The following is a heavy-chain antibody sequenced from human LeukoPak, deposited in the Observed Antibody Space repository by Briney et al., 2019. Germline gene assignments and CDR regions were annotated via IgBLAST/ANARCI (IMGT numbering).Heavy chain of an antibody. Sequence: PGGSLRLSCAASGFTFSSYWMHWVRQAPGKGLVWVSRLNSDESSISYADSVKGRFTISRDNAKNTLYLQMNSLRDEDTAVYYCARDTPPYSGSYDPFDYWGQGTLVTVSS. V-gene: IGHV3-74*01. CDR1: GFTFSSYW. J-gene: IGHJ4*02. CDR2: LNSDESSI. D-gene: IGHD1-26*01. CDR3: ARDTPPYSGSYDPFDY.